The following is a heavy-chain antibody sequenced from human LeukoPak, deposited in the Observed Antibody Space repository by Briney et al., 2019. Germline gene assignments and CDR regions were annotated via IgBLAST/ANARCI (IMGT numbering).Heavy chain of an antibody. CDR3: ANGYYYDSSGYYATGPFDY. V-gene: IGHV3-30*02. J-gene: IGHJ4*02. Sequence: PGGSLRLSCAASGFTFSSYGMHWVRQAPGKGLEWVAFIRYDGSNKYYADSVKGRFTISRDNSKNTLYLQMNSLRAEDTAVYYCANGYYYDSSGYYATGPFDYWGQGTLATVSS. CDR2: IRYDGSNK. CDR1: GFTFSSYG. D-gene: IGHD3-22*01.